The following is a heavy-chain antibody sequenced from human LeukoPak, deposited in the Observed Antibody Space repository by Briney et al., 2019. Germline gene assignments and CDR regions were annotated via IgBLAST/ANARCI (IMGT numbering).Heavy chain of an antibody. D-gene: IGHD6-19*01. J-gene: IGHJ4*02. Sequence: GGSLRLSCAPSRLTLSKYEINWVRQAPGKGVEWLSYISSSGSTIDYADSVKGRFTISRDNAKNSLYLQMTSLRAAETAGYYCAGIIAVAGFNYWGQGVLVTVSS. CDR2: ISSSGSTI. V-gene: IGHV3-48*03. CDR1: RLTLSKYE. CDR3: AGIIAVAGFNY.